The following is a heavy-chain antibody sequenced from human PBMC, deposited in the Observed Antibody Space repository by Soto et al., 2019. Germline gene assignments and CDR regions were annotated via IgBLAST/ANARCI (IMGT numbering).Heavy chain of an antibody. CDR1: GGSISNYY. D-gene: IGHD3-16*01. CDR2: IYYSGNT. Sequence: SETLSLTCTVSGGSISNYYWSWIRQPPGKGLEWIAYIYYSGNTNYNPSLKSRVSISVDTSKNQFSLKLSSVTAADTAVYYCARHTLGLTGVDYYYYGMDVWGQGTTVTVSS. CDR3: ARHTLGLTGVDYYYYGMDV. J-gene: IGHJ6*02. V-gene: IGHV4-59*08.